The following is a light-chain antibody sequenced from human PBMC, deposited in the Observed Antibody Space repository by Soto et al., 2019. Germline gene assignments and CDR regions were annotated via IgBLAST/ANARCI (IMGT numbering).Light chain of an antibody. J-gene: IGKJ4*01. CDR2: DAS. Sequence: EIVLTQSPATLSLSPGERATLSCRASQSVSSYLAWYQQKPGQAPRLLIYDASNRATGIPARFSGSGSGTDITLTISSLEPEDFAVYYCQQRSNSLTFGRGTKVDIK. V-gene: IGKV3-11*01. CDR3: QQRSNSLT. CDR1: QSVSSY.